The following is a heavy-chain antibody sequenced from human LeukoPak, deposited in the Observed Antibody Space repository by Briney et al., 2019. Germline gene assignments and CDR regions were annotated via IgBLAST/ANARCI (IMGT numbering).Heavy chain of an antibody. Sequence: RTSETLSLTCVVSDYSITSGDYWAWIRQPPGKGLEWIGSIYNSVSTSYNPSLKSRVTMSVDPSKNQFSLNLRSVTAADTAVYYCARNMSTEGRFDSWGRGTLVTVSS. J-gene: IGHJ5*01. V-gene: IGHV4-38-2*01. CDR2: IYNSVST. CDR1: DYSITSGDY. CDR3: ARNMSTEGRFDS. D-gene: IGHD5/OR15-5a*01.